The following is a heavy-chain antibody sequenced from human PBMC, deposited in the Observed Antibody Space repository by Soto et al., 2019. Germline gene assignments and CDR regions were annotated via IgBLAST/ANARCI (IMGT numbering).Heavy chain of an antibody. CDR3: ARNYYDSGGGFDY. CDR2: IYSGGDT. V-gene: IGHV3-53*01. CDR1: GFTVSSNY. Sequence: EVQLVGSGGGLIQPGGSLRLSCAASGFTVSSNYMSWVRQAPGKGLEWVSVIYSGGDTYCADSVKGRFTISRDNSKNTLYLQMNSLRAEDTAVYYCARNYYDSGGGFDYWGQGTLVTVSS. D-gene: IGHD3-22*01. J-gene: IGHJ4*02.